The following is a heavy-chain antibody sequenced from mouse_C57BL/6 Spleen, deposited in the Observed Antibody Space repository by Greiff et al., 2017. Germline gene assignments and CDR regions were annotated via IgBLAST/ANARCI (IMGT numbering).Heavy chain of an antibody. CDR1: GFTFSSYG. CDR2: ISSSGSYT. D-gene: IGHD2-4*01. J-gene: IGHJ3*01. CDR3: ARGGGDYDVAWFAY. V-gene: IGHV5-6*02. Sequence: DVKLQESGGDLVQPGGSLKLSCAASGFTFSSYGMSWVRQTPDKRLEWVATISSSGSYTYYPDSVKGRFTLSRANAKNTLYLEMSRMKSYEAAMFDWARGGGDYDVAWFAYWGQGTLVTVSA.